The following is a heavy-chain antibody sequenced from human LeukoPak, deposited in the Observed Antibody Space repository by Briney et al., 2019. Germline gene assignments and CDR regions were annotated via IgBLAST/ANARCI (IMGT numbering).Heavy chain of an antibody. CDR3: TSITPAGYLDY. D-gene: IGHD2-2*01. CDR1: GFTFSNAW. V-gene: IGHV3-15*05. Sequence: GGSLRLSCAASGFTFSNAWMSWVRQAPGKELEWVGRIKSRTDGGTTDYASPVKGRFAISRDDSKNTLYLQMKSLKTEDTAVYYCTSITPAGYLDYWGQGTLVTVSS. J-gene: IGHJ4*02. CDR2: IKSRTDGGTT.